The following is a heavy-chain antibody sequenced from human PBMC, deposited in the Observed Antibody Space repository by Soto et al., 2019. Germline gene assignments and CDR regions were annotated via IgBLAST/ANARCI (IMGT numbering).Heavy chain of an antibody. CDR3: ERANYFESSGPFDY. Sequence: SETLSLTCTVSGGSISGYYWSWIRQPPGKGLEWIGYMYNTGSTYYNPSLKSRVTISVDTSKNQFSLKLSSVTAADTAVYYCERANYFESSGPFDYWGPGTLVTVSS. J-gene: IGHJ4*02. CDR1: GGSISGYY. CDR2: MYNTGST. D-gene: IGHD3-22*01. V-gene: IGHV4-59*12.